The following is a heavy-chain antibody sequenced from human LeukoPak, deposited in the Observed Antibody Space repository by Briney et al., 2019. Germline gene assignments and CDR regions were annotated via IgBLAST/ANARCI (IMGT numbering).Heavy chain of an antibody. Sequence: PGGSLRLSCAASGFSFTAYSMNWVRQAPGRGLEWISYIGPGGDIYYSDSVTGRFTVSPDTAKNSLYLQMNGLRVEDTAVYYCARRFDSWGQGTLVTVPS. J-gene: IGHJ4*02. CDR1: GFSFTAYS. CDR2: IGPGGDI. V-gene: IGHV3-48*01. CDR3: ARRFDS.